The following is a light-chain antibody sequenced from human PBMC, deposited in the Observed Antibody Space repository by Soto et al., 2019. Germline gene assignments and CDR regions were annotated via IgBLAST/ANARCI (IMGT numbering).Light chain of an antibody. CDR3: QQYGRSPLT. CDR2: DAS. V-gene: IGKV3-20*01. J-gene: IGKJ4*01. Sequence: EIXLTQSPDTLSLSPGERATLSCRASQSVRSNYLAWYQQKPGQAPRFLIYDASSRATGIPDRFSGSGSGTDFTLTISRLEPEYFAVYYCQQYGRSPLTFGGGTKVDIK. CDR1: QSVRSNY.